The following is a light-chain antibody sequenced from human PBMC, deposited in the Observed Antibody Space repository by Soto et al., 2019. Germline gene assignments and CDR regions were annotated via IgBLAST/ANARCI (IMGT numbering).Light chain of an antibody. CDR1: QSVSSSY. Sequence: EIVLTQSPGTLSLSPGERATLSCRASQSVSSSYLAWYQQKPGQAPRLLIYGVSSRATGVPDRFSGSGSATAFTLTISRVEPEDFAVYYCQQYGSSSWTFGQGTKVEIK. CDR2: GVS. V-gene: IGKV3-20*01. J-gene: IGKJ1*01. CDR3: QQYGSSSWT.